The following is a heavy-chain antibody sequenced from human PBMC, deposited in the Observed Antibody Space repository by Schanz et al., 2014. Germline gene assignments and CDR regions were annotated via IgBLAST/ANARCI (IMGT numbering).Heavy chain of an antibody. V-gene: IGHV3-23*01. J-gene: IGHJ5*02. Sequence: EVQLLESGGGLVQPGGSLRLSCAASGFTFRGYAMSWVRQAPGRGLEWVSIISGSGGNTYYADAVRGRFTISRDNAKNALYLQMNRLRAEYTAVYYCARPALWFGDNCIDPWGQGTTVTVSS. CDR1: GFTFRGYA. CDR3: ARPALWFGDNCIDP. D-gene: IGHD3-10*01. CDR2: ISGSGGNT.